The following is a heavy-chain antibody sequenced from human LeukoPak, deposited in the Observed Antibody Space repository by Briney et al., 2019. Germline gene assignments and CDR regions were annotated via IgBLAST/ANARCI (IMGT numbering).Heavy chain of an antibody. V-gene: IGHV7-4-1*02. J-gene: IGHJ4*02. CDR3: LAVDYYDSSGYYHPFDY. CDR1: GYTFTSYA. Sequence: GASVKVSCKASGYTFTSYAMNWVRQAPGQGLEWMGWINTNTGNPTYAQGFTGRFVFSLDTSVSTAYLQISSLKAEDTAVYYCLAVDYYDSSGYYHPFDYWGQGTLVTVSS. D-gene: IGHD3-22*01. CDR2: INTNTGNP.